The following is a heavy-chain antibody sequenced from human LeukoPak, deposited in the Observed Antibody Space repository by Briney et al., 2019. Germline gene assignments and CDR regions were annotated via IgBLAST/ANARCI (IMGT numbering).Heavy chain of an antibody. V-gene: IGHV3-30*02. CDR3: VKDTIFTVDPFDY. Sequence: PGGSLRLSCVVSGLTFVNNGMHGVRQPPGKGREGLAFIKYDGSRTDYEDSVQGRFAVSRDNSKNTLYLEMNSLRAEDTAIYYCVKDTIFTVDPFDYWGQGTLVTVSS. CDR1: GLTFVNNG. D-gene: IGHD3-3*01. CDR2: IKYDGSRT. J-gene: IGHJ4*02.